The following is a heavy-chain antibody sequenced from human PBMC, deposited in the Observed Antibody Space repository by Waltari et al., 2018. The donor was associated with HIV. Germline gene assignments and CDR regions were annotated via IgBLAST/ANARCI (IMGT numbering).Heavy chain of an antibody. CDR2: IKTKTNGGTT. V-gene: IGHV3-15*01. J-gene: IGHJ3*02. CDR3: ATDRRGAFDI. CDR1: GFTFSYVW. Sequence: EVQLVESGGGLIKTGGSLRLSRADSGFTFSYVWMSWVREAPGKGLEWVGHIKTKTNGGTTDYAAPVKGRFTISRDDSKNTLYLQMNNLKTEDTAVYYCATDRRGAFDIWGQGTMVTVSS.